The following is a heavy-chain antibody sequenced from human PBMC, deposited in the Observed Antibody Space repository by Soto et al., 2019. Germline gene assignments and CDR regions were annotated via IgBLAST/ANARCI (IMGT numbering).Heavy chain of an antibody. J-gene: IGHJ5*01. CDR3: ARPVDTSGWFDF. Sequence: PGESLKISCKASGYSFTSYWIGWVRQMPGKGLELMGIIYPEDSDTRYSPSFQGQVTISADKSISTAYLQWSSLRASDTALYYCARPVDTSGWFDFWGQGTLVTVSS. CDR2: IYPEDSDT. CDR1: GYSFTSYW. V-gene: IGHV5-51*01. D-gene: IGHD6-19*01.